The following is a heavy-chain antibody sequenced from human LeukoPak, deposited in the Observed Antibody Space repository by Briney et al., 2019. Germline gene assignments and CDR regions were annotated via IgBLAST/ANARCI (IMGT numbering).Heavy chain of an antibody. CDR3: ARALTAAARLGGFDI. D-gene: IGHD6-25*01. V-gene: IGHV1-46*01. Sequence: ASVKVSCKASGYTFTSYYMHWVRQAPGQGLEWMGIINPSGGSTSYERKFQDRVTMTRDTPTNTVYMELSSLRSEDTAVYYCARALTAAARLGGFDIWGQGTMVTVSS. CDR2: INPSGGST. CDR1: GYTFTSYY. J-gene: IGHJ3*02.